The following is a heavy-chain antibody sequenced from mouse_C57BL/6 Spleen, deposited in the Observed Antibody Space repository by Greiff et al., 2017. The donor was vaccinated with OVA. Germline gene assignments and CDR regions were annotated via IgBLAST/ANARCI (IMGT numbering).Heavy chain of an antibody. CDR2: INPNNGGT. D-gene: IGHD2-4*01. CDR1: GYTFTDYY. V-gene: IGHV1-26*01. CDR3: ARRGYYDYDDGYFDY. J-gene: IGHJ2*01. Sequence: EVQLQQSGPELVKPGASVKISCKASGYTFTDYYMNWVKQSHGKSLEWIGDINPNNGGTSYNQKFKGKATLTVDKSSSTAYMELRSLTSEDSAVYYCARRGYYDYDDGYFDYWGQGTTLTVSS.